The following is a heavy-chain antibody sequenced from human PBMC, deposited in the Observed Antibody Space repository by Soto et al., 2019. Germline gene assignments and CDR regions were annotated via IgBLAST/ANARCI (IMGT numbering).Heavy chain of an antibody. J-gene: IGHJ6*02. Sequence: GEHLQISCTVSVYSFTSYYIRWVRQIPGNGMEWMGRIDPSHSYTKYSPSFQGHVTSSVDKSISTAYLQWSSLKASDTAMYYCARQSIYFSGGNCYGLYVWGQGITVTVAS. CDR2: IDPSHSYT. D-gene: IGHD2-15*01. V-gene: IGHV5-10-1*01. CDR1: VYSFTSYY. CDR3: ARQSIYFSGGNCYGLYV.